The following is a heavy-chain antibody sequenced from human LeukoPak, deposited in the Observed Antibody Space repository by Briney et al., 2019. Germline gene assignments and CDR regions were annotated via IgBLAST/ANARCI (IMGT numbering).Heavy chain of an antibody. CDR3: ARYSIVGVLSYFDY. J-gene: IGHJ4*02. V-gene: IGHV4-39*01. CDR2: IYYSGSA. Sequence: SETLSLTCTVSGGSIISSAYSWGWIRQPPGKGLEYIGNIYYSGSAYYNPSLKSRVTLSVDTSNNQFSLRLTSVTAADTAVYYCARYSIVGVLSYFDYWGQGTLVTVSS. CDR1: GGSIISSAYS. D-gene: IGHD1-26*01.